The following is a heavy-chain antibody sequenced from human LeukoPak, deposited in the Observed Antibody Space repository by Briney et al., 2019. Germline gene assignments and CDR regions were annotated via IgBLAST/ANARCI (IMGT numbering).Heavy chain of an antibody. D-gene: IGHD2-2*01. Sequence: SETLSLTCTVSGGSVSSGNYYWSWIRQPPGKGLEWIGFIYYSGSTNYNPSLKSRVTISPDTSKNQFSLKLSPVTAADTAVYYCARVVRDTYGMDVWGQGTTVTVSS. CDR3: ARVVRDTYGMDV. J-gene: IGHJ6*02. CDR1: GGSVSSGNYY. CDR2: IYYSGST. V-gene: IGHV4-61*01.